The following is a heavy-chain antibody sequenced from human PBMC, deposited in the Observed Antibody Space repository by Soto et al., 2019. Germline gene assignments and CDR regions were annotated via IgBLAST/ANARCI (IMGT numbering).Heavy chain of an antibody. D-gene: IGHD5-18*01. V-gene: IGHV1-69*13. Sequence: ASVKVSCKASGGTFSSYAISWVRQAPGQGLEWMGGIIPIFGTANYAQKFQGRVTITADESTSTAYMELSSLRSEDTAVYYCARDIMSYGYSYGLDYWGQGTLVTVSS. CDR1: GGTFSSYA. CDR2: IIPIFGTA. J-gene: IGHJ4*02. CDR3: ARDIMSYGYSYGLDY.